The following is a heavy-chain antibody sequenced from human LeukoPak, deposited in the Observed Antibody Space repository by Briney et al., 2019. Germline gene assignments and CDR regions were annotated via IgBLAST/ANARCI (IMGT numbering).Heavy chain of an antibody. CDR3: ARLYSSGCFDY. Sequence: SETLSLTCAVYGGSFSGYYWSWIRQPPGKGLEWIGYIYYSGSTNYNPSLKSRVTISVDMSKNQFSLKLTSVTAADTAVYYCARLYSSGCFDYWGQGTLVAVSS. D-gene: IGHD6-19*01. V-gene: IGHV4-59*01. J-gene: IGHJ4*02. CDR1: GGSFSGYY. CDR2: IYYSGST.